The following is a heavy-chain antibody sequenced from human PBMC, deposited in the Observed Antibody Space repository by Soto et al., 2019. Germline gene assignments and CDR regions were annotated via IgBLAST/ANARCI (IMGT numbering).Heavy chain of an antibody. D-gene: IGHD2-2*01. CDR3: ARGGNRYSTTSSGVGGVDY. CDR2: IFHSGTT. J-gene: IGHJ4*02. Sequence: PSETLSLTCTVSGASISSSYWSWIRQSPGKGLEWIGYIFHSGTTNYNPSLKSRVTISVETSKNQFSLNLSSLTTADTAVYFCARGGNRYSTTSSGVGGVDYWGQGTLVTVSS. V-gene: IGHV4-59*01. CDR1: GASISSSY.